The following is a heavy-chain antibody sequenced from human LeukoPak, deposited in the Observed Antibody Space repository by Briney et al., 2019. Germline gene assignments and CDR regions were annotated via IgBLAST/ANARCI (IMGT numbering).Heavy chain of an antibody. V-gene: IGHV3-74*01. J-gene: IGHJ4*02. D-gene: IGHD2-8*01. Sequence: GGSLRLSCAASGFTFSSYWMHWVRQAPGKGLVWFSRINSDGSSTSYADSVKGRFTISRDNAKNTLYLQMNSLRAEDTAVYYCASQKGVLLMDWGQGTLVTVSS. CDR3: ASQKGVLLMD. CDR2: INSDGSST. CDR1: GFTFSSYW.